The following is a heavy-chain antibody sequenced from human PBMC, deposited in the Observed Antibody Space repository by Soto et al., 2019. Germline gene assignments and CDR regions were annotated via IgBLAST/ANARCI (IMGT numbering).Heavy chain of an antibody. CDR1: GGSVSTGVHY. CDR3: ARGYYTSWYWFDR. V-gene: IGHV4-61*08. D-gene: IGHD6-13*01. J-gene: IGHJ2*01. CDR2: IYYSGST. Sequence: QVQLQESGPGLVKPSETLSLTCTVSVSGGSVSTGVHYWSWIRQPPGKGLEWIGYIYYSGSTNYTPPLKSRVTISVDTSKNQFSLKLTSVTAADTAVYYCARGYYTSWYWFDRWGRGTLVTVSS.